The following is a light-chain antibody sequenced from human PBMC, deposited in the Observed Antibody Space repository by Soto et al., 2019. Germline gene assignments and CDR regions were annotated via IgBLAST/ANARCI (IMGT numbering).Light chain of an antibody. J-gene: IGLJ1*01. V-gene: IGLV2-14*01. CDR3: SSYTSSNTPYV. CDR1: SSDVGAYNF. CDR2: EVT. Sequence: QSVLTQPASVSGSPGQSITISCTGSSSDVGAYNFVSWYQHHPGKAPKLILYEVTTRPSGVFSRFSGSKSGNTASLTISGLQADDEANYYCSSYTSSNTPYVFGTGTKVTVL.